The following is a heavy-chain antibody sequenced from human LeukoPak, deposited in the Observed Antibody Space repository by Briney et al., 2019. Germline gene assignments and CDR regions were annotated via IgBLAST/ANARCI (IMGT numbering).Heavy chain of an antibody. J-gene: IGHJ4*02. D-gene: IGHD2-2*01. CDR2: ISGSGAST. V-gene: IGHV3-23*01. Sequence: GGSLRLSCAASGFIFSSYAMTWVRQAPGKGLEWVSTISGSGASTYYADSVKGRFTISRDNSKNTLYVQMKSLRAEDTAIYYCAKGYCTSTSCYRFDYWGQGTLVTVSS. CDR1: GFIFSSYA. CDR3: AKGYCTSTSCYRFDY.